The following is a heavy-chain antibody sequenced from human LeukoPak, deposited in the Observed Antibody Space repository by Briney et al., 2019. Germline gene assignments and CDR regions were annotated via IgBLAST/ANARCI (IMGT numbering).Heavy chain of an antibody. CDR1: GFTFSRYG. Sequence: GGSLRLSCAASGFTFSRYGTHWVRQAPGKGLEWVAVTSYDGTKKDYADHVKGRFTISRDNSQNTLYLQMNSLRAEDTAVYYCARVGYYASGPFSYFDYWGQGTLVTVSS. J-gene: IGHJ4*02. CDR2: TSYDGTKK. D-gene: IGHD3-10*01. CDR3: ARVGYYASGPFSYFDY. V-gene: IGHV3-30*03.